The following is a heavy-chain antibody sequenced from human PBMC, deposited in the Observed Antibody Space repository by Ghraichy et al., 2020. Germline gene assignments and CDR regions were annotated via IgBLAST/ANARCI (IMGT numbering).Heavy chain of an antibody. Sequence: GESLNISCAASGFTFSSYWMHWVRQAPGKGLVWVSRINSDGSSTSYPDSVKGRFTISRDNAKNTLYLQMNSLRAEDTAVYYCARDEGGYCSGGSCYAFDYWGQGTLVTVSS. D-gene: IGHD2-15*01. CDR1: GFTFSSYW. CDR2: INSDGSST. J-gene: IGHJ4*02. CDR3: ARDEGGYCSGGSCYAFDY. V-gene: IGHV3-74*01.